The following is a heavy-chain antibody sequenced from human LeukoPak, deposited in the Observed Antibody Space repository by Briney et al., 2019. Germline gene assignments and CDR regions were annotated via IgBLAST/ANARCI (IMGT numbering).Heavy chain of an antibody. Sequence: GGSLRLSCAASGFTFDDYGMSWVRQAPGKGLEWVSGINWNGGSTGYADSVKGRFTISRENAKNSLYLQMNSLRAGDTAVYYCARGNSSSWLDYWGQGTLVTVSS. V-gene: IGHV3-20*04. CDR2: INWNGGST. J-gene: IGHJ4*02. CDR1: GFTFDDYG. CDR3: ARGNSSSWLDY. D-gene: IGHD6-13*01.